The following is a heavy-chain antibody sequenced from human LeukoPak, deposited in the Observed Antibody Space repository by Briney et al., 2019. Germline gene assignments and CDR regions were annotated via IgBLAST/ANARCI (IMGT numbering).Heavy chain of an antibody. CDR3: AKEWPWENFYYGMNV. CDR1: GFSFRNYG. D-gene: IGHD1-26*01. V-gene: IGHV3-30*18. Sequence: GGSLRLSCSASGFSFRNYGMHWVRQAPGKGLEWVAIISFDGNTKDYADSVKGRFTISRDNSKNTLYLQMNSLRAEDSAVYYCAKEWPWENFYYGMNVWGQGTTVTVSS. CDR2: ISFDGNTK. J-gene: IGHJ6*02.